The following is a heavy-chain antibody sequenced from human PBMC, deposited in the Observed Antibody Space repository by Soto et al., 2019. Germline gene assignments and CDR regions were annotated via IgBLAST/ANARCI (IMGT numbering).Heavy chain of an antibody. CDR1: GFTVSSNY. V-gene: IGHV3-66*01. D-gene: IGHD3-16*01. Sequence: EVQLVESGGGLVQPGGSLRLSCAASGFTVSSNYMSWVRQAPGKGLEWVSVIYSGGSTYHPDSVKGRFTIYRDNYKNTLYIQMNSRRADDTAVYYCARDTGGYFDYWGQGTLVTVSS. CDR3: ARDTGGYFDY. J-gene: IGHJ4*02. CDR2: IYSGGST.